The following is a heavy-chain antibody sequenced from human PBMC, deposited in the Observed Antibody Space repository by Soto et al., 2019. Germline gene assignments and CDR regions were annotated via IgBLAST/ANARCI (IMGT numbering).Heavy chain of an antibody. J-gene: IGHJ6*02. CDR3: ARAEALWFGELRGYYYGMDV. V-gene: IGHV1-69*13. CDR1: GGTFSSYA. Sequence: ASVKVSCKASGGTFSSYAISWVRQAPGQGLEWMGGIIPIFGTANYAQKFQGRVTITADESTSTAYMELSSLRSEDTAVYYCARAEALWFGELRGYYYGMDVWGQGTTVTVSS. D-gene: IGHD3-10*01. CDR2: IIPIFGTA.